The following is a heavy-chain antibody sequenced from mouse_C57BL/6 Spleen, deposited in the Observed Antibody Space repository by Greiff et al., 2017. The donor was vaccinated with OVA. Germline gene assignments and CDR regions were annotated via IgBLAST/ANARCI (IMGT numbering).Heavy chain of an antibody. V-gene: IGHV6-3*01. CDR3: TAYYSNWSWFAY. CDR1: GFTFSNYW. D-gene: IGHD2-5*01. J-gene: IGHJ3*01. Sequence: EVKLVESGGGLVQPGGSMKLSCVASGFTFSNYWMNWVRQSPEKGLEWVAQIRLKSDNYATHYAESVKGRFTISRDDSKSSVYLQMNNLRAEDTGIYYGTAYYSNWSWFAYWGQGTLVTVSA. CDR2: IRLKSDNYAT.